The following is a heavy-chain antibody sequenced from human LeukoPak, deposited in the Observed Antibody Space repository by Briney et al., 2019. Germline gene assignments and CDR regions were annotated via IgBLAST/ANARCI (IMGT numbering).Heavy chain of an antibody. CDR1: GYTFTSYG. V-gene: IGHV1-18*01. CDR2: ISAYNGNT. CDR3: ARVPVYDFWSGYFGGHYYYYYGMDV. J-gene: IGHJ6*02. D-gene: IGHD3-3*01. Sequence: ASVKVSCKASGYTFTSYGISWVRQAPGQGLEWMGWISAYNGNTNYAQKLQGRVTMTRNTSISTAYMELSSLRSEDTAVYYCARVPVYDFWSGYFGGHYYYYYGMDVWGQGTTVTVSS.